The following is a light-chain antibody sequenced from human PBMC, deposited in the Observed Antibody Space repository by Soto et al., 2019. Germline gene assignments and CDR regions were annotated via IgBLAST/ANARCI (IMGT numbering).Light chain of an antibody. V-gene: IGKV3-20*01. Sequence: IVLTQSPGTLSLSPGERATLSCRASQSVSGTYLAWYQQKPGQAPRLLIYDVSSRATGIPDRFSGSGSGADFTLTISRLEPEDFAVYYCQQYGTSPLTVGQGTRLEIK. CDR3: QQYGTSPLT. CDR2: DVS. CDR1: QSVSGTY. J-gene: IGKJ5*01.